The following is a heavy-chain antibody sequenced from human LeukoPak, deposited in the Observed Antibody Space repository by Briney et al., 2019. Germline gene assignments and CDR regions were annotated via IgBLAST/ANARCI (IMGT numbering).Heavy chain of an antibody. D-gene: IGHD6-19*01. CDR3: AREGGYSSGWIN. CDR1: GYTFTSYA. V-gene: IGHV1-3*01. CDR2: INAGNGNT. Sequence: APVKVSCKASGYTFTSYAMHWVRQAPGQRLEWMGWINAGNGNTKYSQKFQGRVTITRDTSASTAYMELSSLRSEDTAVYYCAREGGYSSGWINWGQGTLVTVSS. J-gene: IGHJ4*02.